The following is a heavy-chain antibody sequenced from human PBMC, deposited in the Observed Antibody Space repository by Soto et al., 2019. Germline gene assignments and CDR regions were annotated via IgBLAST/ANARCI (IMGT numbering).Heavy chain of an antibody. CDR3: AKETTYYDYVWGSYRTHYFDY. J-gene: IGHJ4*02. Sequence: GGSLRLSCAAPGFTFSSYAMSWVRQAPGKGLEWVSAISGSGGSTYYADSVKGRFTISRDNSKNTLYLQMNSLRAEDTAVYYCAKETTYYDYVWGSYRTHYFDYWGQGTLVTVSS. CDR2: ISGSGGST. CDR1: GFTFSSYA. V-gene: IGHV3-23*01. D-gene: IGHD3-16*02.